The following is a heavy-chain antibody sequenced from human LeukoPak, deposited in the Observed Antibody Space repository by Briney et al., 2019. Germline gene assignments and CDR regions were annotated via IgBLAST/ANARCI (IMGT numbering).Heavy chain of an antibody. CDR2: ISYDGSNK. CDR3: AKKFRGTTVISGDYFDY. D-gene: IGHD4-17*01. CDR1: GFTFSSYG. J-gene: IGHJ4*02. V-gene: IGHV3-30*18. Sequence: GRSLRLSCAASGFTFSSYGMHWVRQAPGKGLEWVAVISYDGSNKYYADSVKGRFTISRDNSKNTLYLQMNSLRAEDTAVYYCAKKFRGTTVISGDYFDYWGQGTLVTVSS.